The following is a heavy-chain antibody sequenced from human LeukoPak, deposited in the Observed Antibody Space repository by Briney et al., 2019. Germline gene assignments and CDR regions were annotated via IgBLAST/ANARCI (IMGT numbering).Heavy chain of an antibody. CDR2: ISGSGGST. CDR1: GFTFSSYA. J-gene: IGHJ4*02. V-gene: IGHV3-23*01. Sequence: GGSLRLSCAASGFTFSSYAMSWVRQAPGKGLEWVSAISGSGGSTYYADSVKGRFTISRDNSKNTLYLQMNSLRAEDTAVYYCAKSIRGLAYYYDSSGSVFDYWGQGTLVTVSS. CDR3: AKSIRGLAYYYDSSGSVFDY. D-gene: IGHD3-22*01.